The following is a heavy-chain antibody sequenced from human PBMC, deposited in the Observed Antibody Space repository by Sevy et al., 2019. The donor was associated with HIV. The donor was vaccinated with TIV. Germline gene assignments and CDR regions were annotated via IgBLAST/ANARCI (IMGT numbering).Heavy chain of an antibody. CDR2: ISSRSSYI. J-gene: IGHJ4*02. D-gene: IGHD1-1*01. CDR3: AKNSVWDDGSSPIDY. V-gene: IGHV3-21*01. Sequence: GGSLRLSCAASGFTFSSNTMNWVRQAPGKGLEWVSSISSRSSYIYYTDSVKGRFITSRDDAKNSLYLDMHSLRVEDTAVYYCAKNSVWDDGSSPIDYWGQGTLVTVSS. CDR1: GFTFSSNT.